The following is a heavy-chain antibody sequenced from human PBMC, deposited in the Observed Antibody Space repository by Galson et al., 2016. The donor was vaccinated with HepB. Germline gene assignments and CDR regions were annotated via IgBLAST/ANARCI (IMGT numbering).Heavy chain of an antibody. CDR2: IRHKADSSTT. J-gene: IGHJ6*04. Sequence: SLRLSCAGSGFTFSGYYMNWVRQAPGKGLEWVAQIRHKADSSTTNYAASVKGRFTISRDDSKSSLFLQMNSLQTDDTAVYYCVREYFYILDVWGKGTTVTVSS. V-gene: IGHV3-72*01. CDR1: GFTFSGYY. CDR3: VREYFYILDV.